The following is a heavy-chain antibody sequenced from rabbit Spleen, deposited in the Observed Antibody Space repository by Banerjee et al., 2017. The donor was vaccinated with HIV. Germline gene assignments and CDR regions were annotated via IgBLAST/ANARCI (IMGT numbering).Heavy chain of an antibody. CDR3: ARDAGRGDYIDGVFNL. V-gene: IGHV1S40*01. CDR1: GFSFSSGYD. J-gene: IGHJ4*01. D-gene: IGHD8-1*01. CDR2: IYTGNSKT. Sequence: KESGGGLVKPGASLTLTCKASGFSFSSGYDMCWVRQAPGKGLEWIACIYTGNSKTYYASWAKGRFTISKTSSTTVTLQMTSLTVADTATYFCARDAGRGDYIDGVFNLWGQGTLVTVS.